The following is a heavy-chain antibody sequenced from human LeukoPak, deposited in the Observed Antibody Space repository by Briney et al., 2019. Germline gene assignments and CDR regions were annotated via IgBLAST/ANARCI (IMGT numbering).Heavy chain of an antibody. V-gene: IGHV1-46*01. CDR3: ARDYYGSGSYYKD. CDR1: GYTFTSYH. D-gene: IGHD3-10*01. Sequence: ASVKVSCKASGYTFTSYHMHWVRHAPGQGLEWMGIINPSCGSTSYAQKFQGRVTMTRDTSTSTVYMELSSLRSEDTAVYYCARDYYGSGSYYKDWGQGTLVTVSS. J-gene: IGHJ4*02. CDR2: INPSCGST.